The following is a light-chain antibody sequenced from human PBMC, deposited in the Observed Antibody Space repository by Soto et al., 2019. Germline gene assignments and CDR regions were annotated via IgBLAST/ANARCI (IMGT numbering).Light chain of an antibody. Sequence: EIVLTQSPATLSLSPGDIATLSCRASQIIGNNYFAWSQHKPGQPPRLPIYGASSRATAIPDRFSGSGAGTAFTPTISRLEPEDFAVYYCQQYGNSPYTFGQGTKLEI. CDR1: QIIGNNY. V-gene: IGKV3-20*01. J-gene: IGKJ2*01. CDR2: GAS. CDR3: QQYGNSPYT.